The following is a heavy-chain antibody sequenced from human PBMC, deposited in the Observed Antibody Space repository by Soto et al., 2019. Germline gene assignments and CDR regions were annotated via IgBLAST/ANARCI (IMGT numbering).Heavy chain of an antibody. CDR3: AKGGLVRGASHGWFDP. V-gene: IGHV5-51*01. D-gene: IGHD3-10*01. CDR1: GYSFTTYW. CDR2: IYPGDSDT. Sequence: PGESLKISCKGSGYSFTTYWIGWVRQMPGKGLEWMGIIYPGDSDTRYSPSFQGQVTINPDTSKNQFSLQLNSVTPDDTAVYYCAKGGLVRGASHGWFDPWGQGTLVTVSS. J-gene: IGHJ5*02.